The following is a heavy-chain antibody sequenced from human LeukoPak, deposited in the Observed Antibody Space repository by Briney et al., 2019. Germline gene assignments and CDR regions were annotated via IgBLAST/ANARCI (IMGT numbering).Heavy chain of an antibody. D-gene: IGHD5-24*01. Sequence: PGGSLRLSCAASGFTFSSFEMSWVRQAPGKGLEWVSAISGSGGSTYYADSVKGRFTISRDNSKNTLYLQMNSLRAEDTAVYYCAKDPRRGEMATFGGQGTLVTVSS. V-gene: IGHV3-23*01. CDR1: GFTFSSFE. J-gene: IGHJ4*02. CDR2: ISGSGGST. CDR3: AKDPRRGEMATF.